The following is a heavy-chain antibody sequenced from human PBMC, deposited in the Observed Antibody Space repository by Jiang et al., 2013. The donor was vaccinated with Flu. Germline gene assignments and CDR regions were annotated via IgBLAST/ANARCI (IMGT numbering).Heavy chain of an antibody. CDR1: GYTFTDYY. D-gene: IGHD1-1*01. J-gene: IGHJ5*02. CDR2: VNPSSGGT. Sequence: VQLVESGAEMKTPGASVKVSCKTSGYTFTDYYVHWVRQARGQGLEWMGWVNPSSGGTKYAEKFEGWVTMTRDTSITTVYLELSSLKSDDTAIXFCAKEGKEGGYFDPWGQGTLVTVSS. CDR3: AKEGKEGGYFDP. V-gene: IGHV1-2*04.